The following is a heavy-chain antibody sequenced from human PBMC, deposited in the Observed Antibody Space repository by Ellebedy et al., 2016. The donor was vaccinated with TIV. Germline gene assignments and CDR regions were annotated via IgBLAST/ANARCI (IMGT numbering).Heavy chain of an antibody. D-gene: IGHD6-19*01. J-gene: IGHJ5*02. CDR1: GFTFTNYW. CDR3: CGAEAEGWFDP. CDR2: IKQGGSEK. Sequence: GESLKISCAASGFTFTNYWMSWVRQAPGKGLEWVATIKQGGSEKYYVDSVKGRFTISRDTSKNTVYLQMNSLRAEDTALYYCCGAEAEGWFDPWGQGTLVTVSS. V-gene: IGHV3-7*01.